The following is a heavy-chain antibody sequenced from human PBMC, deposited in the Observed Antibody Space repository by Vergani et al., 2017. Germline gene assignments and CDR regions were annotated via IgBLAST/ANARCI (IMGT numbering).Heavy chain of an antibody. J-gene: IGHJ4*02. Sequence: QVQLQESGPGLVKPSGTLSLTCAVSGGSISSSNWWSWVRQPPGKGLGWIGEIYHSGSTNYNPSLKSRVTISLDKSKNQFSLKLSFVTAADTAVYYCARDDCSSTSCYLFDSWGQGTLVTVSS. CDR2: IYHSGST. V-gene: IGHV4-4*02. CDR3: ARDDCSSTSCYLFDS. D-gene: IGHD2-2*01. CDR1: GGSISSSNW.